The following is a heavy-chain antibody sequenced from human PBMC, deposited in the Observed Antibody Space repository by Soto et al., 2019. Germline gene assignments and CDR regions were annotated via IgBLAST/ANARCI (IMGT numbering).Heavy chain of an antibody. Sequence: QVQLVESGGGAVQPGGSLRLSCAASGFTFGRHGMHWVRQAPGKGLEWVTVIGSDGRRASYADSVKGRFTISRDNGQNTLYLQMNSLRAEETAVYYCARDDDYGDNGLDYWGQGTLVTVSS. D-gene: IGHD4-17*01. J-gene: IGHJ4*02. CDR1: GFTFGRHG. V-gene: IGHV3-33*01. CDR2: IGSDGRRA. CDR3: ARDDDYGDNGLDY.